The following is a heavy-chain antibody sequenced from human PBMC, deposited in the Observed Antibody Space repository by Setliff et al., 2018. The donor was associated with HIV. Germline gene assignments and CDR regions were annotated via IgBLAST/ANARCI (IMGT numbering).Heavy chain of an antibody. D-gene: IGHD3-9*01. Sequence: PGESLKISCSASGFTFNTYNMHWVRQAPGKGLEWVAVISYDGNKEDYADSVKGRFTISTDSSKNTLYLQMSSLRPEDTAVYYCGYNYDTLTGYTFLWGRGTLVTVSS. CDR3: GYNYDTLTGYTFL. CDR2: ISYDGNKE. CDR1: GFTFNTYN. J-gene: IGHJ4*02. V-gene: IGHV3-30*03.